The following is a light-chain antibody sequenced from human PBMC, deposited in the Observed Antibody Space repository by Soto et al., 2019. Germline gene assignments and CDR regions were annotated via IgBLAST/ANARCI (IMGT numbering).Light chain of an antibody. CDR2: KAS. CDR1: QSINKW. CDR3: QQYGNFWT. Sequence: DMPMTQSPSTLSASVGDRVTITCRASQSINKWLAWYQQKPGKAPKLLIYKASTLEIGVPSRFSGSGSGTEFTLTISNLQPDDFATYYCQQYGNFWTFGPGTKVEIK. J-gene: IGKJ1*01. V-gene: IGKV1-5*03.